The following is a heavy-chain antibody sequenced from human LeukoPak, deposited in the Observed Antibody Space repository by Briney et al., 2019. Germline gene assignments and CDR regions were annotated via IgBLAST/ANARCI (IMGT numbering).Heavy chain of an antibody. J-gene: IGHJ4*02. CDR1: GGSISSYY. V-gene: IGHV4-59*08. CDR2: IHYSGST. D-gene: IGHD2-15*01. Sequence: PSETLSLTCTVSGGSISSYYWSWIRQPPGKGLEWIGYIHYSGSTNYNPSLKSRVTISVDTSKNQFSLKLSSVTAADTAVYYCARQGGPYYFDYWGQGTLVTVSS. CDR3: ARQGGPYYFDY.